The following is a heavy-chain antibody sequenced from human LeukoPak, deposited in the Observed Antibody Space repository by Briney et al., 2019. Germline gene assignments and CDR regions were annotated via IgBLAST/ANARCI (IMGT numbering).Heavy chain of an antibody. V-gene: IGHV3-30*04. CDR1: GFTFSSYA. J-gene: IGHJ4*02. CDR3: ARVRHYGSGSYPGY. D-gene: IGHD3-10*01. CDR2: ISYDGSNK. Sequence: GRSLRPSCAASGFTFSSYAMHWVRQAPGKGLEWVAVISYDGSNKYYADSVKGRFTISRDNSKNTLYLQMNSLRAEDTAMYYCARVRHYGSGSYPGYWGQGTLVTVSS.